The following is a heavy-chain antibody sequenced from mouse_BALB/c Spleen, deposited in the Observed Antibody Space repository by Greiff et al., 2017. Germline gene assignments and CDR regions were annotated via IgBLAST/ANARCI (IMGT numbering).Heavy chain of an antibody. J-gene: IGHJ4*01. Sequence: EVKLVESGPGLVKPSQSLSLTCTVTGYSITSDYAWNWIRQFPGNKLEWMGYISYSGSTSYNPSLKSRISITRDTSKNQFFLQLNSVTTEDTATYYCARGITTVVENAMDYWGQGTSVTVSS. CDR3: ARGITTVVENAMDY. D-gene: IGHD1-1*01. CDR2: ISYSGST. V-gene: IGHV3-2*02. CDR1: GYSITSDYA.